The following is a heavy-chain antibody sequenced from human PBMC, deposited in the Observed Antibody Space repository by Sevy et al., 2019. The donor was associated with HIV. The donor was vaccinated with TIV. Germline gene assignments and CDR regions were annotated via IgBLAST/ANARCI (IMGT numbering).Heavy chain of an antibody. CDR1: GLTFSDYY. Sequence: GGSLRLSCSASGLTFSDYYMTWIRQAPGKGLECISYISNSGNTVYYGDSVKGRFTISSDNAKKSLYLQMNSLRDEDTAVYYCARENYCISGDGCYGYGLDVWGQGTTVTVS. CDR3: ARENYCISGDGCYGYGLDV. J-gene: IGHJ6*02. D-gene: IGHD2-2*01. CDR2: ISNSGNTV. V-gene: IGHV3-11*01.